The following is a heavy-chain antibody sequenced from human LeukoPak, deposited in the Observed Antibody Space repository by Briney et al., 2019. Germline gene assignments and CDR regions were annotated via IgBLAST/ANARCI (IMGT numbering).Heavy chain of an antibody. CDR1: GYTFTGNH. V-gene: IGHV1-2*02. Sequence: ASVTVSCKASGYTFTGNHMHWVRQAPGQGLEWMVWINPNSVRTNYAQKFQGRVIMTRDTSISTAYMELSRLGSDDTAVYYCARGGSTDSIHSCGGNCYFLDYWGQGTLVTVSS. J-gene: IGHJ4*02. D-gene: IGHD2-21*02. CDR3: ARGGSTDSIHSCGGNCYFLDY. CDR2: INPNSVRT.